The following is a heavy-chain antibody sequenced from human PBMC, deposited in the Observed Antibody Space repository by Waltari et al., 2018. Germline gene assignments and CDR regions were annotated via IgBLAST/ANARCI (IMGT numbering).Heavy chain of an antibody. CDR3: ARDRVVGTYYYDSSGFFDY. D-gene: IGHD3-22*01. CDR1: GFTFSSYW. Sequence: EVQLVESGGGLVQPGGSLRLSCAASGFTFSSYWMSWVRQAPGKGLEWVANIKQDGSEKYYVDSVKGRFTISRDNAKNSLYLQMNSLRAEDTAVYYCARDRVVGTYYYDSSGFFDYWGQGTLVTVSS. J-gene: IGHJ4*02. V-gene: IGHV3-7*01. CDR2: IKQDGSEK.